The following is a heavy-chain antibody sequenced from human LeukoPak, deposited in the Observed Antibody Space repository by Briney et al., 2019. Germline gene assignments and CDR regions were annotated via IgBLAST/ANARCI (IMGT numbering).Heavy chain of an antibody. V-gene: IGHV3-30-3*01. Sequence: PGRSLRLSCAASGFTFSSYAMHWVRQAPGKGLEWVAVISYDGSNKYYADSVKGRFTISRDNSKNTLYLQMNSLRADDTAVYYCARDYIVVVVAATFPGMDVWGQGTTVTVSS. D-gene: IGHD2-15*01. CDR1: GFTFSSYA. CDR2: ISYDGSNK. J-gene: IGHJ6*02. CDR3: ARDYIVVVVAATFPGMDV.